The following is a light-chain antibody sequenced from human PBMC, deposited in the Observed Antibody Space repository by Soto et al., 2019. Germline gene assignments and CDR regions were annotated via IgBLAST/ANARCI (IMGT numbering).Light chain of an antibody. J-gene: IGLJ1*01. CDR1: NIGSKS. Sequence: SYELTQSPSVSVAPGQTVSITCGGYNIGSKSVHWYQQKPGQAPVLVVYDDSDRRSGIPERFSGSNSGNTATLTITRVEAGDEADYHCLVWDSRSETYVFGNGTKLTVL. CDR2: DDS. V-gene: IGLV3-21*02. CDR3: LVWDSRSETYV.